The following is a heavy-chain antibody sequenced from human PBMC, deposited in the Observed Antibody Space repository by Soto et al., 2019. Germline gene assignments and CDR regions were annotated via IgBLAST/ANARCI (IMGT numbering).Heavy chain of an antibody. J-gene: IGHJ3*02. CDR3: TTDRPICSGSSCYSDI. CDR1: GFTFSNAW. CDR2: IKSKTDGGTT. D-gene: IGHD2-15*01. Sequence: GGSLRLSCAASGFTFSNAWMSWVRQAPGKGLEWVGRIKSKTDGGTTDYAAPVKGRFTISRGDSKNTLYLQMNSLKTEDTAVYYCTTDRPICSGSSCYSDIWGQGTMVTVSS. V-gene: IGHV3-15*01.